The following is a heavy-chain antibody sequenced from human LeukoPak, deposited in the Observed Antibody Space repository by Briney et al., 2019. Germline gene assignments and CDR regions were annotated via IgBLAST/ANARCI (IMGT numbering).Heavy chain of an antibody. CDR1: GGSISSSSYY. J-gene: IGHJ4*02. CDR3: ARHVRLWLHDYFDY. D-gene: IGHD5-18*01. CDR2: IYYSGST. Sequence: PSETLSLTCTVSGGSISSSSYYWGWIRQPPGKGLEWIGSIYYSGSTYYNPSLKSRVTISVDTSKNQFSLKLSSVTAADTAVYYCARHVRLWLHDYFDYWGQGTLVTASS. V-gene: IGHV4-39*01.